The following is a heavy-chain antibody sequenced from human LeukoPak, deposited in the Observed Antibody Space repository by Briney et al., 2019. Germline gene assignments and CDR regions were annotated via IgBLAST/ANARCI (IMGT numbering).Heavy chain of an antibody. CDR3: ARRYGSGNYYDY. D-gene: IGHD3-10*01. J-gene: IGHJ4*02. Sequence: GGSLKIPWKGFGYSFMNYWIGWVRQTPGKGLEGMGIVYSADCETKYSTLFQGQVTLSVEQSIAPAYLQWSSPKASDSDMYYCARRYGSGNYYDYWGQGTPVTVSS. V-gene: IGHV5-51*01. CDR1: GYSFMNYW. CDR2: VYSADCET.